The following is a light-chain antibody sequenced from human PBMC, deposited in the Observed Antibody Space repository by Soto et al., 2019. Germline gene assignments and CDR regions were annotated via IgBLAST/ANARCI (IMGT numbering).Light chain of an antibody. CDR1: QSISNN. J-gene: IGKJ2*01. CDR2: GAS. V-gene: IGKV3-15*01. CDR3: QQYHNWPLT. Sequence: EIGMTQSPATLSVSPGERATLSCRSSQSISNNLAWYHQKPGQTPRRLIYGASTRATGIPARFGDSASGTEFTLTISSLPSEAFAVYYCQQYHNWPLTFGQGNKLQIK.